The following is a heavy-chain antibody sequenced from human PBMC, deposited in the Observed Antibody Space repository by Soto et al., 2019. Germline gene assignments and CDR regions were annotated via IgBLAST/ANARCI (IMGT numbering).Heavy chain of an antibody. CDR2: IKSKTDGGTT. CDR3: AKDPGGGWYYNLNPAYKWFDP. D-gene: IGHD6-19*01. Sequence: GGSLRLSCAACGFTFSNAGISWVRQAPWKGLEWVGRIKSKTDGGTTDYAAPVKGRFTISRDDSKNTLYLQMNSLKTEDTAVYCCAKDPGGGWYYNLNPAYKWFDPLGQRTLVAVCS. CDR1: GFTFSNAG. J-gene: IGHJ5*02. V-gene: IGHV3-15*01.